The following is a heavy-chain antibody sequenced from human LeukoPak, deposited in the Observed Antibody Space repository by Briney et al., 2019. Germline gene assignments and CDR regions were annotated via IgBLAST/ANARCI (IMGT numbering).Heavy chain of an antibody. CDR2: ISGSGGST. D-gene: IGHD3-9*01. CDR3: AEEITAALRYFDWYYYYYGMDV. J-gene: IGHJ6*02. V-gene: IGHV3-23*01. CDR1: GFTFISYA. Sequence: GGSLRLSCAASGFTFISYAMSWVRQAPGKGLEWVSAISGSGGSTYYADSVKGRFTISRDNSKSTLYLQMNSLRAEDTAVYYSAEEITAALRYFDWYYYYYGMDVWGQGTTVTVSS.